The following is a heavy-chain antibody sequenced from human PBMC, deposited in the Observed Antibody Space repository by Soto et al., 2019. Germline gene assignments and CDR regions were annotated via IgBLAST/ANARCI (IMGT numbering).Heavy chain of an antibody. CDR2: INHSGST. CDR3: ARDKITGLFDY. V-gene: IGHV4-34*01. J-gene: IGHJ4*02. Sequence: SETLSLTCTVSGGSISSYYWSWIRQSPGTGLEWIGEINHSGSTNYNPSLKSRVTISVDTSKNQFSLKLTSVTAADTAVYYCARDKITGLFDYWGQGTLVTVSS. D-gene: IGHD2-8*02. CDR1: GGSISSYY.